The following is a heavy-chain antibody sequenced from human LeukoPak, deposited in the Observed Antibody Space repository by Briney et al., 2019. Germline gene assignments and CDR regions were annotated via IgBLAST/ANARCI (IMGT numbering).Heavy chain of an antibody. D-gene: IGHD4-23*01. V-gene: IGHV4-31*03. J-gene: IGHJ6*02. CDR2: IYYSGST. CDR3: ARETTVAVNYGMDV. CDR1: GGSISSGGYY. Sequence: SETLSLTCTVSGGSISSGGYYWSWIRQHPGKGLEWIGYIYYSGSTYYNPSLKSRVTISVDTSKNQFSLKLSSVTAADTAVYCCARETTVAVNYGMDVWGQGTTVTVSS.